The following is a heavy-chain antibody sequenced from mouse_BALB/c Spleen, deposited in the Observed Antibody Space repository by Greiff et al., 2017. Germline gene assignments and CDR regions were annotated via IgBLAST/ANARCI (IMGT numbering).Heavy chain of an antibody. D-gene: IGHD2-10*02. CDR2: IYPGSGNT. Sequence: VMLVESGAELARPGASVKLSCKASGYTFTDYYINWVKQRTGQGLEWIGEIYPGSGNTYYNEKFKGKATLTADKSSSTAYMQLSSLTSEDSAVYFCARSGYGNYEGAWFAYWGQGTLVTVSA. J-gene: IGHJ3*01. CDR3: ARSGYGNYEGAWFAY. CDR1: GYTFTDYY. V-gene: IGHV1-77*01.